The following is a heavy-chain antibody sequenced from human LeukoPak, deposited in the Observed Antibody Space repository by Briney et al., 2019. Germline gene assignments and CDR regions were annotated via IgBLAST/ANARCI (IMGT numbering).Heavy chain of an antibody. CDR3: VRYGGSNDY. J-gene: IGHJ4*02. D-gene: IGHD4-23*01. V-gene: IGHV3-30*02. CDR1: GFSLSTYG. CDR2: IRFDGTSK. Sequence: PGESLRLSCAASGFSLSTYGIHWVRQTPGGGPEWLTYIRFDGTSKYYATSVKGRFSISRDNSANTAYLHMSSLRPEDTAVYYCVRYGGSNDYWGQGTLVTVSS.